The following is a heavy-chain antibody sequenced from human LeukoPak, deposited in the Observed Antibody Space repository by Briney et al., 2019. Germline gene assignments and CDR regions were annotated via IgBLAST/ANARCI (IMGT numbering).Heavy chain of an antibody. V-gene: IGHV1-2*02. D-gene: IGHD2-15*01. J-gene: IGHJ5*02. Sequence: ASVQVSCKASGYTFTGYYMHWVRQAPGQGLEWMGWINPNSGGTNYAQKFQGRVTMTRDTSISTAYMELSRLRSDDTAVYYCAREVGCSGGSCYSFYNWFDPWGQGTLVTVSS. CDR3: AREVGCSGGSCYSFYNWFDP. CDR1: GYTFTGYY. CDR2: INPNSGGT.